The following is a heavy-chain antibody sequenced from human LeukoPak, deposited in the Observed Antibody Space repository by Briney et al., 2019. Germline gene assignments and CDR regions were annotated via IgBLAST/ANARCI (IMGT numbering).Heavy chain of an antibody. CDR1: GYTFTSYY. Sequence: ASVKVSCKASGYTFTSYYMRWVRQAPGQGLEWMGIINPSGGSTSYAQKFQGRVTTTRDTSTSTVYMELSSLRSEDTAVYYCARDDQGSVNAKYFQHWGQGTLVTVSS. J-gene: IGHJ1*01. D-gene: IGHD2-15*01. V-gene: IGHV1-46*01. CDR3: ARDDQGSVNAKYFQH. CDR2: INPSGGST.